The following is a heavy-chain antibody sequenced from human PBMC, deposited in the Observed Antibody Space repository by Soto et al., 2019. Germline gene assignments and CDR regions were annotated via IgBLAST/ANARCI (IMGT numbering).Heavy chain of an antibody. J-gene: IGHJ4*02. CDR2: IYYSGST. CDR1: GGSISSYY. CDR3: ARTFGGHLYSFDF. V-gene: IGHV4-59*12. D-gene: IGHD3-16*01. Sequence: SQTLSLTCTVSGGSISSYYGIWLRQPPGKGLEWIGYIYYSGSTNYSPSFQGQVTISADKSINTAYLQWSSLKASDTAIYYCARTFGGHLYSFDFWGQGTLVTVSS.